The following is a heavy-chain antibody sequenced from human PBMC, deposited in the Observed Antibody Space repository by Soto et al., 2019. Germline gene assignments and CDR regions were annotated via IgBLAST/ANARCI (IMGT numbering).Heavy chain of an antibody. J-gene: IGHJ4*02. V-gene: IGHV1-18*01. CDR2: ISAYNGNT. CDR1: GYTFSSYG. CDR3: ASNQDFYDRCVYYY. D-gene: IGHD3-22*01. Sequence: ASVKVSCKASGYTFSSYGISWVRQAPGQGLEWMGWISAYNGNTNYAQKLQGRVTMTTDTSTSTAYMELRSLRSDDTAVYYCASNQDFYDRCVYYYWGQGSLVTVSS.